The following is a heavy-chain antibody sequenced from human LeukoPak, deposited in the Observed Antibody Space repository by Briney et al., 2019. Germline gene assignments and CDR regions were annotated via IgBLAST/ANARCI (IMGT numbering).Heavy chain of an antibody. CDR3: ATYTHWVAGDV. CDR2: MNQDGSAK. V-gene: IGHV3-7*01. CDR1: GFTYRDSL. J-gene: IGHJ6*02. D-gene: IGHD3-16*01. Sequence: GGSLRLSCAASGFTYRDSLMSWVRQAPGKGLEWVANMNQDGSAKGYVDSVKGRFTISRDNARNSLYLQMSSLRPEDTAVYYCATYTHWVAGDVWGQGTTVTVSS.